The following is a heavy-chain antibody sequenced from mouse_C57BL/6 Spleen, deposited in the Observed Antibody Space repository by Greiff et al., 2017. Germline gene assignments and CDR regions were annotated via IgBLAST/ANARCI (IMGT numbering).Heavy chain of an antibody. J-gene: IGHJ3*01. V-gene: IGHV5-4*01. Sequence: EVMLVESGGGLVKPGGSLKLSCAASGFTFSSYAMSWVRQTPEKRLEWVATISDGGSYTYYPDNVKGRFTIFRDNAKNNLYLQMSHLKSEDTAMYYCARDGLGRFFADWGQGTLVTVSA. CDR3: ARDGLGRFFAD. CDR2: ISDGGSYT. CDR1: GFTFSSYA. D-gene: IGHD4-1*01.